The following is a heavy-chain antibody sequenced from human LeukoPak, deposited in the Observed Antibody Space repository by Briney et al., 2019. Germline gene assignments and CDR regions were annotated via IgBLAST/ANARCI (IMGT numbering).Heavy chain of an antibody. CDR3: ARDLALYYDFWSGCYHP. J-gene: IGHJ3*01. CDR2: INPNSGGT. V-gene: IGHV1-2*02. Sequence: ASVKVSCKASGYTFTGYYMHWVRQAPGQGLEWMGWINPNSGGTNYAQKFQGRVTMTRDTSISTAYMELSRLRSDDTAVYYCARDLALYYDFWSGCYHPWGQGTMVTVSS. CDR1: GYTFTGYY. D-gene: IGHD3-3*01.